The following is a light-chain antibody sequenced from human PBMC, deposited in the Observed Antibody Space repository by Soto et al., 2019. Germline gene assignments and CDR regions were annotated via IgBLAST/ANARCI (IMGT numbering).Light chain of an antibody. CDR1: SSDVGGYNY. Sequence: QYALTQPASVSGSPGQSIAISCTGTSSDVGGYNYVSWYQQHPGKAPKLMIYDVSYRPSGVSDRFSGSKSGNTASLTISGLQGEDEADYYCSSYTSSSTVVFGGGTKLTVL. V-gene: IGLV2-14*01. J-gene: IGLJ2*01. CDR2: DVS. CDR3: SSYTSSSTVV.